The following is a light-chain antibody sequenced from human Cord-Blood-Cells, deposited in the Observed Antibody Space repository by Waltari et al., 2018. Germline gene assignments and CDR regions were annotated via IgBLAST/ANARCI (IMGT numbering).Light chain of an antibody. CDR1: QSVSSY. Sequence: EIVLTQSPATLSLSPGERATLSCRASQSVSSYLAWYQQKPGQAPRLLIYDASNRATGIPARFSGSGSGTDFTLTISSLVPEDVAVYYCQQRSNWFTFGQGTRLEIK. J-gene: IGKJ5*01. V-gene: IGKV3-11*01. CDR2: DAS. CDR3: QQRSNWFT.